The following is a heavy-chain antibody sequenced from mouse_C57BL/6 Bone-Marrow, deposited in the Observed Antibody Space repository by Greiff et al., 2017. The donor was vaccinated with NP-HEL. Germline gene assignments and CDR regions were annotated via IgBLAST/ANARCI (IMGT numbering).Heavy chain of an antibody. V-gene: IGHV5-4*01. J-gene: IGHJ4*01. D-gene: IGHD2-1*01. CDR1: GFTFSSYA. CDR2: ISDGGSYT. CDR3: ARKIYYGNYDAMDY. Sequence: EVQRVESGGGLVKPRGSLKLSCAASGFTFSSYAMSWVRQTPEKRLEWVATISDGGSYTYYPDNVKGRFTISRDNAKNNLYLQMSHLKSEDTAMYYCARKIYYGNYDAMDYWGQGTSVTVSS.